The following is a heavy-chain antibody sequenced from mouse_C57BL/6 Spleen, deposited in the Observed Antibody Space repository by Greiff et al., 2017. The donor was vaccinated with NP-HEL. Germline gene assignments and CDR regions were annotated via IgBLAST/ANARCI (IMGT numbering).Heavy chain of an antibody. CDR2: INPGSGGT. Sequence: QVQLQQSGAELVRPGTSVKVSCKASGYAFTNYLIAWVKQRPGQGLAWIGVINPGSGGTNYNEKFKGKATLTADKSSSTAYMQLSSLTSEDSAVYFCARDYYGSSYAMDYWGQGTSVTVSS. D-gene: IGHD1-1*01. J-gene: IGHJ4*01. CDR1: GYAFTNYL. V-gene: IGHV1-54*01. CDR3: ARDYYGSSYAMDY.